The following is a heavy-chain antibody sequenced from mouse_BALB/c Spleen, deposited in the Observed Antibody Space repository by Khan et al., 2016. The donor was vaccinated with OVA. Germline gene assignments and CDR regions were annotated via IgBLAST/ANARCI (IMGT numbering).Heavy chain of an antibody. CDR1: GFTFSSYG. CDR3: ATSYFYGYYVDY. J-gene: IGHJ2*01. V-gene: IGHV5-17*02. D-gene: IGHD1-1*01. CDR2: ISGDSSTI. Sequence: EVELVESGGGLVQPGGSRKLSCAASGFTFSSYGMHWVRQAPEKGLEWVAYISGDSSTIYYADTVKGRFTITRANPKNTLFLQMNSLMSEDTARDYCATSYFYGYYVDYWGQGTTLTVAS.